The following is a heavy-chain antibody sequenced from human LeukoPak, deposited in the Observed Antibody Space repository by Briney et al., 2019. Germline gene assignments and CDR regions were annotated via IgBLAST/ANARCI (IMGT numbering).Heavy chain of an antibody. Sequence: GASVKVSCKASGYTFTSYGLSWVRQAPGQGLEWMGWINPNSGGTNYAQKFQGRVTMTRDTSISTAYMELSRLRSDDTAVYYCAKAVFEVVFGTLDYWGQGTLVTVSS. CDR2: INPNSGGT. CDR3: AKAVFEVVFGTLDY. J-gene: IGHJ4*02. D-gene: IGHD3-3*01. CDR1: GYTFTSYG. V-gene: IGHV1-2*02.